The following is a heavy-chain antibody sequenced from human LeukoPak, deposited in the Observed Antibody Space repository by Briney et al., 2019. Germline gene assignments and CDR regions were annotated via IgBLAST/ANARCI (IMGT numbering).Heavy chain of an antibody. V-gene: IGHV4-39*01. D-gene: IGHD3-10*01. J-gene: IGHJ4*02. CDR2: IYYSGST. CDR3: ARLWGGRWFGELFPFFDY. CDR1: GGSISSSSYY. Sequence: PSETLSLTCTVSGGSISSSSYYWGWIRQPPGKGLEWIGSIYYSGSTYYNPSLKSRATISVDTSKNQFSLKLSSVTAADTAVYYCARLWGGRWFGELFPFFDYWGQGTLVTVSS.